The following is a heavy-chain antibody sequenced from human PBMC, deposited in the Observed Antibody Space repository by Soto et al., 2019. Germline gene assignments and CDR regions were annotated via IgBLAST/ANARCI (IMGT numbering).Heavy chain of an antibody. CDR1: GGDISTYY. D-gene: IGHD3-3*01. J-gene: IGHJ5*02. Sequence: QVQLQESGPGLVKPSETLSLTCTVSGGDISTYYWTWIRQPAGKGLEWIGRIYSSGSTKYNPSLKSRVTMSLATSKNQFSLRLSSVTAADTAVYYCARGQRFADWFDTWGQGTLVTVSS. CDR2: IYSSGST. V-gene: IGHV4-4*07. CDR3: ARGQRFADWFDT.